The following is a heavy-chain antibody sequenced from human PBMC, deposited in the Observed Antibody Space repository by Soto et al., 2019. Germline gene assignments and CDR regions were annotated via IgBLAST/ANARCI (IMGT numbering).Heavy chain of an antibody. CDR2: MNPYNGNT. D-gene: IGHD3-10*01. CDR3: ARGPGDLGYFDD. Sequence: QVQLVQSGAEVKKPGASVQVSCKTSGYTFTSYDINWVRQAPGQGLEWMGWMNPYNGNTGFEQKCQGRVTMTRNTSISTAYMELSSLTSEDTAVYYCARGPGDLGYFDDWGKGALVTVSS. CDR1: GYTFTSYD. J-gene: IGHJ4*02. V-gene: IGHV1-8*01.